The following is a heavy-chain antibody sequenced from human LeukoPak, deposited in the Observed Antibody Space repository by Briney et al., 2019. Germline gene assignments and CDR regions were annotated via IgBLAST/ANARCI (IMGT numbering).Heavy chain of an antibody. Sequence: SETLSLTCAVYGGSFSGYYWSWIRQPPGKGLEWIGEINHSGSTNYNPSLKSRVTISVDTSKNQFSLKLSSVTAADTAVYYCGSTVHYSSRGISWGQGTLVTASS. CDR1: GGSFSGYY. CDR2: INHSGST. J-gene: IGHJ4*02. CDR3: GSTVHYSSRGIS. D-gene: IGHD6-13*01. V-gene: IGHV4-34*01.